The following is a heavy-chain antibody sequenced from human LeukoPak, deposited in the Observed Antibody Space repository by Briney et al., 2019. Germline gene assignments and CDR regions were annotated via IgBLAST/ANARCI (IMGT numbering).Heavy chain of an antibody. Sequence: GGSLRLSCAASGFTFSTYWMSWVRQAPGKGLEWVANIKQDGSEKYYVDSVKGRFTISRDNAKNLLYLQMNSLRAEDTAVYYCAREHLDYSSGWGYFDLWGRGTLVTVSS. V-gene: IGHV3-7*01. CDR3: AREHLDYSSGWGYFDL. D-gene: IGHD6-19*01. CDR2: IKQDGSEK. CDR1: GFTFSTYW. J-gene: IGHJ2*01.